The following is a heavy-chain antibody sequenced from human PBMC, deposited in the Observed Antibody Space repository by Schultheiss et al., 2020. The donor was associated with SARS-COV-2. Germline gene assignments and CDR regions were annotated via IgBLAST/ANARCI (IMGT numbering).Heavy chain of an antibody. CDR2: IYYSGST. CDR1: GGSVRSGDYH. CDR3: ARTYYDFWSGPYGMDV. J-gene: IGHJ6*02. Sequence: SETLSLTCTVSGGSVRSGDYHWSWIRQTPGKGLEWIGYIYYSGSTNYNPSLKSRVTISVDKSKNQFSLKLSSVTAADTAVYYCARTYYDFWSGPYGMDVWGQGTTVTVSS. V-gene: IGHV4-61*08. D-gene: IGHD3-3*01.